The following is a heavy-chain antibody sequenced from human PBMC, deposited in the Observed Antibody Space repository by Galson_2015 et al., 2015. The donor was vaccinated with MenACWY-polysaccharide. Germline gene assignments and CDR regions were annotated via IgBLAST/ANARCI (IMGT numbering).Heavy chain of an antibody. CDR3: ATDVKTTVLRGVDS. CDR1: GFTFSMYG. CDR2: ISGSGSTK. Sequence: SLRLSCAGSGFTFSMYGMSWVRQAPGKGLEWVSSISGSGSTKYYAESVKGRFTISRDNSENTIYLQMNSLSAEDTAVYYCATDVKTTVLRGVDSWGQGSLVTVSA. J-gene: IGHJ4*02. D-gene: IGHD4-23*01. V-gene: IGHV3-23*01.